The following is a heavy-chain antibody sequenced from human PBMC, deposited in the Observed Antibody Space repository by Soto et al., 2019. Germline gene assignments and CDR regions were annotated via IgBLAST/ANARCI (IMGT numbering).Heavy chain of an antibody. CDR3: AREDDCSSTSCRDYYGMDV. Sequence: GASVKLSCTASGYTFTGYAMHCVRQAPGQRLEWMGWINTGNGNTKYSQKFQGRVTITRDTSASTAYMELSSLRSEDTAVYYCAREDDCSSTSCRDYYGMDVWGQGTTVTVSS. J-gene: IGHJ6*02. CDR1: GYTFTGYA. D-gene: IGHD2-2*01. V-gene: IGHV1-3*04. CDR2: INTGNGNT.